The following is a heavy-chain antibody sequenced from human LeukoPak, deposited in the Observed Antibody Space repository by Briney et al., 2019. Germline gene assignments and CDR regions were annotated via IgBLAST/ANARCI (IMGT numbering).Heavy chain of an antibody. J-gene: IGHJ6*03. D-gene: IGHD4-17*01. V-gene: IGHV4-4*07. CDR1: GGSISSYY. Sequence: SGPGLVKPSETLSLTCTVSGGSISSYYWSWIRQPAGKGLELIGRIYTSGSTNYNPSLKSRVTMSVDTSKNQSSLKLSSATAADSAVYYCARGYGDYYYYMDVWGKGTTVTASS. CDR2: IYTSGST. CDR3: ARGYGDYYYYMDV.